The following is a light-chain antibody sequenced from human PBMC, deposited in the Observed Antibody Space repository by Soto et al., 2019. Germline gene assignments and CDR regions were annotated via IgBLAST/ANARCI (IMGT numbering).Light chain of an antibody. CDR3: HQYGSSPMYT. Sequence: EIVLTQSPGTLSLSPGERATLSCRASQSVSSSYLAWYQQKPGQAPRLLIYGASSRATGIPDRFSGSGYGTDFPLTISRLEPEDFAVYYCHQYGSSPMYTFGQGTKLEIK. V-gene: IGKV3-20*01. CDR2: GAS. CDR1: QSVSSSY. J-gene: IGKJ2*01.